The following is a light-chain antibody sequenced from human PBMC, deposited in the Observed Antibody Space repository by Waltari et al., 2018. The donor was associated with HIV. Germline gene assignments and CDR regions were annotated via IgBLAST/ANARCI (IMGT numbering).Light chain of an antibody. CDR3: ATWDGSLSGWV. J-gene: IGLJ3*02. V-gene: IGLV1-47*01. CDR2: RNN. CDR1: RSNIGSNH. Sequence: QSVLTQPPSASGTPGQRVTISCSGSRSNIGSNHVYWYQQIPGTAPKPLIYRNNQRPSGVPDRFSGSKSGTSASLAISGLRSEDEADYYCATWDGSLSGWVFGGGTKLTVL.